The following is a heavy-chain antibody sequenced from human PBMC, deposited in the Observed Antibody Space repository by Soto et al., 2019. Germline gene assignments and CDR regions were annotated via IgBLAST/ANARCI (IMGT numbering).Heavy chain of an antibody. J-gene: IGHJ6*02. CDR3: AREGGHGAGKHHSGLDV. Sequence: QVQLVQSGGEVKKPGASVRVSCQASGYPFNKFGIHWVRQAPGQGLEWLGRMSGRRGGPNCAPNVRDRITMATDTSNSTAYMELRRPRSDDTAVYYCAREGGHGAGKHHSGLDVWGQGTTVTVSS. CDR1: GYPFNKFG. D-gene: IGHD1-1*01. V-gene: IGHV1-18*01. CDR2: MSGRRGGP.